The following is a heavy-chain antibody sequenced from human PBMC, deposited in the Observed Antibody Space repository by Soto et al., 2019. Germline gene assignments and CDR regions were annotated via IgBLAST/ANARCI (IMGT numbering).Heavy chain of an antibody. CDR3: AKGPPDYDILTGYPSPYYYYYMDV. V-gene: IGHV3-23*01. CDR1: GFTFSSYA. CDR2: ISGSGGST. D-gene: IGHD3-9*01. Sequence: GGSLRLSCAASGFTFSSYAMSWVRQAPGKGLEWVSAISGSGGSTYYADSVKGRFTISRDNSKNTLYLQMNSLRAEDTAVYYCAKGPPDYDILTGYPSPYYYYYMDVWGKGTTVTVSS. J-gene: IGHJ6*03.